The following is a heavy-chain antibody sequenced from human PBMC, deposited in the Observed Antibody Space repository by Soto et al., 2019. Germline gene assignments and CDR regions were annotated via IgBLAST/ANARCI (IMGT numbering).Heavy chain of an antibody. CDR3: ARGGPYHLLSDFDY. CDR1: GFSFSNYA. Sequence: VQLVESGGILVQPGGSLRLSCVASGFSFSNYAMHWVRQAPGKGLEYVSAISNNGVSTYYAHSVKGTFIISRDNSKNTLYLQMGSLRAEDMAVYYCARGGPYHLLSDFDYWGQGTLVTVSS. V-gene: IGHV3-64*01. D-gene: IGHD2-2*01. CDR2: ISNNGVST. J-gene: IGHJ4*02.